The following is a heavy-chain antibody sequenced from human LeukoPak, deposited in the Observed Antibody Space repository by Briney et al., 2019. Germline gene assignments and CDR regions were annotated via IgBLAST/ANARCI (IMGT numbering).Heavy chain of an antibody. CDR1: GFTFSSYS. CDR3: ARDNPVAGADLFDY. J-gene: IGHJ4*02. D-gene: IGHD6-19*01. V-gene: IGHV3-48*01. Sequence: PGGSLRLSCAASGFTFSSYSMNWVRQAPGKGLEWVSYISSSSSTIYYADSVKGRFTISRDNAKNSLYLQMNSLRAEDTAVYYCARDNPVAGADLFDYWGQGTLVTVSS. CDR2: ISSSSSTI.